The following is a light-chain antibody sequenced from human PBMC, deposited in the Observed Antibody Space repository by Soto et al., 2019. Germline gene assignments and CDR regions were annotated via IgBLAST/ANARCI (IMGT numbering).Light chain of an antibody. CDR2: GAS. CDR1: QSVSSSY. Sequence: EIVLTQSPGTLSLSPGERATLSCRASQSVSSSYLAWYQQKPGQAPRLLIYGASSRATGIPDRFSGSGSGTDFTLTTSRLEPEDFAVYYCQQYGSSVTFGQGTKVDIK. CDR3: QQYGSSVT. J-gene: IGKJ1*01. V-gene: IGKV3-20*01.